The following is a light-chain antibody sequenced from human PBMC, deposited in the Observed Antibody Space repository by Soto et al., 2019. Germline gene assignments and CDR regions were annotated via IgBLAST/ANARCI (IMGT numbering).Light chain of an antibody. V-gene: IGKV3-15*01. CDR3: QQYNNWPPIT. CDR2: GET. CDR1: QSVSGN. Sequence: EIVMTQSPATLSVSPGERATLSCRASQSVSGNLAWYQQKPGQAPRLLIYGETSRTTGIPARLSDSGSGTEFTLTISGLQSEDFAVYYCQQYNNWPPITFGQGTKLEIK. J-gene: IGKJ2*01.